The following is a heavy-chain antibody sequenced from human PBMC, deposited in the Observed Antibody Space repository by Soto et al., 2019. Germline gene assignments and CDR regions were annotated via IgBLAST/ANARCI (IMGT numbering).Heavy chain of an antibody. CDR3: ARVLHGYSGFEDYFDY. CDR2: IYYSGST. D-gene: IGHD5-12*01. CDR1: GGSISSYY. Sequence: PSETLSLTCPVSGGSISSYYWSWIRQPPGKGLEWIGYIYYSGSTNYNPSLKSRVTISVDTSKNSLFLQMNSLRAGDTALYYCARVLHGYSGFEDYFDYWGQGALVTVSS. J-gene: IGHJ4*02. V-gene: IGHV4-59*12.